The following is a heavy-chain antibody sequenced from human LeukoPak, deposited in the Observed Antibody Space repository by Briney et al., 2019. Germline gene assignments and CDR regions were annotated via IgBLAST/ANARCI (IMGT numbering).Heavy chain of an antibody. CDR2: IYHSGST. V-gene: IGHV4-38-2*02. Sequence: SETLSLTCTVSGYSISSGYYWGWIRQPPGKGLEWIGSIYHSGSTYYNPSLKSRVTISGDTSKNQFSLKLSSVTAADTAVYYCARSSTPTPFDSSGQGTLVTASS. CDR1: GYSISSGYY. J-gene: IGHJ4*02. CDR3: ARSSTPTPFDS. D-gene: IGHD2-2*01.